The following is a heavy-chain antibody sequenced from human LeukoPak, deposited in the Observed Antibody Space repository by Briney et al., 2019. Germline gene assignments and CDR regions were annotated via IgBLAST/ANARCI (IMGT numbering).Heavy chain of an antibody. CDR1: EFAFSTYN. V-gene: IGHV3-48*01. D-gene: IGHD2-15*01. J-gene: IGHJ6*02. CDR2: ISTGSSTT. CDR3: AKQDCSGGSCYLRSGMDV. Sequence: GGSLRLSCAASEFAFSTYNMNWVRQAPGKGLEWVSYISTGSSTTCYADSVKGRFTISRDNSKNTLYLQMNSLRAEDTAVYYCAKQDCSGGSCYLRSGMDVWGQGTTVTVSS.